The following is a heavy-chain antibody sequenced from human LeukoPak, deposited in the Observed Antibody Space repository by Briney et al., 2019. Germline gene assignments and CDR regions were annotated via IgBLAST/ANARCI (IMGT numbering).Heavy chain of an antibody. J-gene: IGHJ6*03. V-gene: IGHV3-7*03. CDR3: AKAGRGGAITMVRGVKGDYYYMDV. Sequence: GGSLRLSCEASGFTFTKFWMSWVRQAPGKGLEWVANIQEDGKKENYVDSVRGRFTISRDNAKNSINLQMNSLRVEDTALYYCAKAGRGGAITMVRGVKGDYYYMDVWGKGTTVTISS. CDR1: GFTFTKFW. D-gene: IGHD3-10*01. CDR2: IQEDGKKE.